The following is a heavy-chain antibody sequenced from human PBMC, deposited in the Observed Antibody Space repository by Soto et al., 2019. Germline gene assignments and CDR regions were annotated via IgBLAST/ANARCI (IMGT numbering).Heavy chain of an antibody. CDR3: TRDSMVRAYYYMDV. D-gene: IGHD3-10*01. V-gene: IGHV3-49*03. J-gene: IGHJ6*03. CDR2: IRGKAYGGTT. CDR1: GFTFGDYA. Sequence: PGGSLRLSCTASGFTFGDYAMSWFRQAPGKGLEWVGFIRGKAYGGTTEYAASVKGRFTISRDDSKSIAYLQLNSLKTEDTAVYYCTRDSMVRAYYYMDVWGKGTTVTVSS.